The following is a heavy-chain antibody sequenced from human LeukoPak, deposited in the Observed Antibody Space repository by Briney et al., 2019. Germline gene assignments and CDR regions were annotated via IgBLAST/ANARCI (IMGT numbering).Heavy chain of an antibody. V-gene: IGHV3-7*01. CDR1: GFTFSSYW. CDR3: ARVARYDFWSAANWFDP. D-gene: IGHD3-3*01. J-gene: IGHJ5*02. CDR2: IKQDGSEK. Sequence: PWGSLRLSCAASGFTFSSYWMSWVRQAPGKGLVWVANIKQDGSEKYYVDSVKGRFTISRDNAKNSLYLQMNSLRAEDTAVYYCARVARYDFWSAANWFDPWGQGTLVTVSS.